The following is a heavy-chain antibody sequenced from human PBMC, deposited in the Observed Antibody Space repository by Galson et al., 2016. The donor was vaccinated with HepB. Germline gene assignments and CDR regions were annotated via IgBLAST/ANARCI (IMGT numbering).Heavy chain of an antibody. CDR1: GGTFSSYG. Sequence: SVKVSCKASGGTFSSYGISWVRQAPGQGLEWMGGLIPISGTPNYAQKFQGRVTITADESTSTAYMELSNLTSEDTAVYYCARGTITIRKPWTYYFDHWGQGTLVTVSS. D-gene: IGHD1-20*01. CDR2: LIPISGTP. CDR3: ARGTITIRKPWTYYFDH. V-gene: IGHV1-69*13. J-gene: IGHJ4*02.